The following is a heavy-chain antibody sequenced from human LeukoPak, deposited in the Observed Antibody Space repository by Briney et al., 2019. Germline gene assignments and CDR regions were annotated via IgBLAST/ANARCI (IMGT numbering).Heavy chain of an antibody. J-gene: IGHJ4*02. CDR1: GGTFSSYA. V-gene: IGHV1-69*01. D-gene: IGHD3-10*01. CDR2: IIPIFGTA. Sequence: SVKVSRKASGGTFSSYAISWVRQAPGQGLEWMGGIIPIFGTANYAQKFQGRVTITADESTSTAYMELSSLRSEDTAVYYCARSLRFGEFSDYWGQGTLVTVSS. CDR3: ARSLRFGEFSDY.